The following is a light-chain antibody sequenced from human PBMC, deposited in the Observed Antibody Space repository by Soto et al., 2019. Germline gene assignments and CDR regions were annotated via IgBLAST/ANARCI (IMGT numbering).Light chain of an antibody. Sequence: QSALTQPASVSGSPGQSITISCTGTSSDVGGYNYVSWYQQHPGTAPKLMIYDVSHRPSGVSNRFSGSKSGNTASLTISGLQAEDEADYYCSSYTSSSTPVFGGGTKLTVL. CDR1: SSDVGGYNY. J-gene: IGLJ2*01. CDR3: SSYTSSSTPV. CDR2: DVS. V-gene: IGLV2-14*01.